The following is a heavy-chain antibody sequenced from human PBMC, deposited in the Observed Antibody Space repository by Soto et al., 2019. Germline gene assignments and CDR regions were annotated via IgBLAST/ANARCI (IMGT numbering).Heavy chain of an antibody. CDR3: AKGDNLGPKTGYAFDP. D-gene: IGHD5-12*01. J-gene: IGHJ5*02. Sequence: SQTLSLTCAISGDSVYSNTASWNWIRQSPSRGLEWLGRTYFRSKWYNDYAVSVKSRIIINPDTSNNQFSLQLNSVTPEDTAVYFCAKGDNLGPKTGYAFDPWGQGTQVTVSS. V-gene: IGHV6-1*01. CDR2: TYFRSKWYN. CDR1: GDSVYSNTAS.